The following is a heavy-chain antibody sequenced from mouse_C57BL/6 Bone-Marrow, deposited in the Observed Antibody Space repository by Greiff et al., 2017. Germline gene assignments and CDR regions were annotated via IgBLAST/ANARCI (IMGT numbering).Heavy chain of an antibody. J-gene: IGHJ4*01. CDR2: VSSGSSTI. V-gene: IGHV5-17*01. D-gene: IGHD2-4*01. CDR3: AREITRCMDY. CDR1: GFTFSDYG. Sequence: EVKLMESGGGLVKPGGSLKLSCAASGFTFSDYGMHWVRQAPEKGLEWVAYVSSGSSTIYYADTVKGRFTISRDNAKNTLFLQMTSLRSEDTAMYYCAREITRCMDYWGQGTSVTVSS.